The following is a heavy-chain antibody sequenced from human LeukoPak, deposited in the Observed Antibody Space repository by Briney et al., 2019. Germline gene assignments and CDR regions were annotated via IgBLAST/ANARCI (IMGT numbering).Heavy chain of an antibody. Sequence: PSETLSLTCTVSGGSISSGGYYWSWIRQPPGKGLEWIGSIYYSGSTYYNPSLKSRVTISVDTSKNQFSLKLTSVTAADTAVYYCARGDYDYWYFDLWGRGTLVTVSS. CDR1: GGSISSGGYY. CDR2: IYYSGST. J-gene: IGHJ2*01. V-gene: IGHV4-39*02. D-gene: IGHD4-17*01. CDR3: ARGDYDYWYFDL.